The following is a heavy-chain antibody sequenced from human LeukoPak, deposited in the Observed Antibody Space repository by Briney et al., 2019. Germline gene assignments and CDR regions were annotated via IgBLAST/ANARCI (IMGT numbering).Heavy chain of an antibody. J-gene: IGHJ4*02. D-gene: IGHD6-19*01. V-gene: IGHV4-39*07. CDR2: IYYSGST. CDR3: ARVSKRVAVAGTFDY. Sequence: PSETLSLTCTVSGDSISSSRSYWGWIRQPPGKGLEWIGSIYYSGSTYYNTSLKSRVTISVDTSKNQFSLKLSSVTAADTAVYYCARVSKRVAVAGTFDYWGQGTLVTVSS. CDR1: GDSISSSRSY.